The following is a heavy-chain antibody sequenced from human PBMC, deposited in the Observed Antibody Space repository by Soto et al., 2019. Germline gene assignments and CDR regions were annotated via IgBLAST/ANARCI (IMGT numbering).Heavy chain of an antibody. CDR1: GGSISSGDYY. D-gene: IGHD6-13*01. Sequence: SETLSLTCTVSGGSISSGDYYWSWIRQPPGKGQEWIGYIYYSGSTYYNPSLKSRVTISVDTSKNQFSLKLSSVTAADTAVYYCASVPEIAAAGTRYFDYWGQGTLVTVSS. CDR2: IYYSGST. J-gene: IGHJ4*02. V-gene: IGHV4-30-4*01. CDR3: ASVPEIAAAGTRYFDY.